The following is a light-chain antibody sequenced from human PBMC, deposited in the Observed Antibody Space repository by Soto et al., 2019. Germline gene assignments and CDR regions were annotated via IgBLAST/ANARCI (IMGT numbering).Light chain of an antibody. CDR1: QSVSSSY. CDR3: QQYGSSLFT. V-gene: IGKV3-20*01. CDR2: GAS. Sequence: EIVLTQSPGTLSLSPGERATLSCRASQSVSSSYLAWYQQKPGQAPRLLIYGASSRATGIPDXXSGSGSGTDFTLTISRLEPEDFAVYYCQQYGSSLFTFGPGTKVHIK. J-gene: IGKJ3*01.